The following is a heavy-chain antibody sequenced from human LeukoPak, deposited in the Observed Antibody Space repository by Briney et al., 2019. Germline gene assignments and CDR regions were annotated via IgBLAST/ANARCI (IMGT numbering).Heavy chain of an antibody. Sequence: PGGSLRPSCAVSRFTFSSYGTHWVRQTPDKGLEWVAVISYDVSNKYYTDSVKGRFTISRDNSKNTLYLQMVSLEAEDRAVYYCAKDATGLYDFWSGYLANYFDYWGQGTLVTVSS. D-gene: IGHD3-3*01. J-gene: IGHJ4*02. CDR2: ISYDVSNK. CDR1: RFTFSSYG. CDR3: AKDATGLYDFWSGYLANYFDY. V-gene: IGHV3-30*18.